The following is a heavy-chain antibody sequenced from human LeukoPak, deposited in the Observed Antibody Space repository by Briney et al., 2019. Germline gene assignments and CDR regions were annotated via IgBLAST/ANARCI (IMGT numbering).Heavy chain of an antibody. CDR2: IFSNDEK. CDR3: ARDPDTYDSSGLEAFDI. J-gene: IGHJ3*02. D-gene: IGHD3-22*01. V-gene: IGHV2-26*01. CDR1: GVSLSNARMG. Sequence: SGPTLVNPTETLTLTCTVSGVSLSNARMGVSWIRQPPGKALEWLAHIFSNDEKSYSTSLKSRLTISKDTSKSQVVLTMTNMDHVDTATYYCARDPDTYDSSGLEAFDIWGQGTMVTVSS.